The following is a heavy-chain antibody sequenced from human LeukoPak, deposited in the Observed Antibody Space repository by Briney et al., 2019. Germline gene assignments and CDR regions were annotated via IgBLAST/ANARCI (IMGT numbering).Heavy chain of an antibody. Sequence: PGGSLRLSCAASGFTFSSYAMHWVRQAPGKGLEYVSAISSNGSSTYYANSVKGRFTISRDNSKNTLYLQMGSLRAEDMAVYYCARAYDSSGYYWDYWGQGTLVTVSS. J-gene: IGHJ4*02. CDR3: ARAYDSSGYYWDY. CDR2: ISSNGSST. CDR1: GFTFSSYA. V-gene: IGHV3-64*01. D-gene: IGHD3-22*01.